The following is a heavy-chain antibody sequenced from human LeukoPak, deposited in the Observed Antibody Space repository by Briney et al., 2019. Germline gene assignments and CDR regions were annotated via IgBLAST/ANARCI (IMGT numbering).Heavy chain of an antibody. Sequence: SETLSPTCTVSGASISSFYWSWTRQPPGKGLEWIGYIYYSGSTNSNPSLKSRVTISVDTSKNQFSLKVSSVTAADTAGYYCARGTSNVLGHFDWLHMDVWGKGTTVTVSS. V-gene: IGHV4-59*01. J-gene: IGHJ6*03. CDR1: GASISSFY. CDR2: IYYSGST. D-gene: IGHD3-9*01. CDR3: ARGTSNVLGHFDWLHMDV.